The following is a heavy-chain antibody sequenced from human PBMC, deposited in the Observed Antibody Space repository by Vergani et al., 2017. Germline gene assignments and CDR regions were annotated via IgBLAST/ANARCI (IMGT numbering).Heavy chain of an antibody. CDR3: AKEGRSGITPFVAY. D-gene: IGHD1-14*01. J-gene: IGHJ4*02. Sequence: EVQLLESGGGLVQPGGSLRVSCAASGFTFSSDAMSWVRQAPGKGLEWVSAINRVSTTYYADSVKGRFTISRDNSKNTVFLQMNSLRAEDTAVYYCAKEGRSGITPFVAYWGQGTLVTVSS. CDR2: INRVSTT. CDR1: GFTFSSDA. V-gene: IGHV3-23*01.